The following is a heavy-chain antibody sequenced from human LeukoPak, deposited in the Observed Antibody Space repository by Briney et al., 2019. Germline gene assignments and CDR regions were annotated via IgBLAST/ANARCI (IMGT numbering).Heavy chain of an antibody. J-gene: IGHJ4*02. Sequence: PGGSLRLSCAASGFTFSSYSMNWVRQAPGTGLEWVSYISSSSSTIYYADSVKGRFTISRDNAKNSLYLQMNSLRAEDTAVYYCARDRGPYCSGGSCYNYWGQGTLVTVSS. CDR2: ISSSSSTI. CDR3: ARDRGPYCSGGSCYNY. CDR1: GFTFSSYS. V-gene: IGHV3-48*01. D-gene: IGHD2-15*01.